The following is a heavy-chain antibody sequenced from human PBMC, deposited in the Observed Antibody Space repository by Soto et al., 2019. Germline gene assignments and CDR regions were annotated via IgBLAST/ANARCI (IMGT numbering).Heavy chain of an antibody. CDR1: GFTFTNAW. V-gene: IGHV3-15*01. Sequence: VQLVESGGGLVKPGGSLRLSCAASGFTFTNAWMSWVRQAPGKGLEWVGRVKSKTEGGTVDYAAPVKGRFSISRDDSTHTLYVQMNRLKTEDTAVYYCAAMSGHSSVWFEPWGQGTLVTVS. CDR3: AAMSGHSSVWFEP. D-gene: IGHD3-22*01. J-gene: IGHJ5*02. CDR2: VKSKTEGGTV.